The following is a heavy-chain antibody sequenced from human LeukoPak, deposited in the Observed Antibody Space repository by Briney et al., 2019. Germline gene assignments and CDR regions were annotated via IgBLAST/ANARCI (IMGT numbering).Heavy chain of an antibody. CDR2: IYYSGTA. CDR3: ARHLSSGWSDY. J-gene: IGHJ4*02. CDR1: GGSISSYY. V-gene: IGHV4-59*08. Sequence: SETLSLTCTVSGGSISSYYWSWIRQPPGKGLEWIGYIYYSGTAHYNPSLKSRVTISLDTSKNQFSLRLSSVTAADTAVYYCARHLSSGWSDYWGQGTLVTVSS. D-gene: IGHD6-19*01.